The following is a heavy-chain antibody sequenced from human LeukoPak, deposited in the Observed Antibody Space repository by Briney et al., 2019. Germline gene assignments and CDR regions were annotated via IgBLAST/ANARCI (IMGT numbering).Heavy chain of an antibody. CDR2: IYSSGST. D-gene: IGHD3-10*01. CDR3: ARVRGNYYGSGPYYFDY. V-gene: IGHV4-4*07. J-gene: IGHJ4*02. Sequence: PSETLSLTCTVSGGSISSYYWTWIRQPAGKGLEWIGRIYSSGSTDYNPSLKSRVTISVDRSKNQFSLKLSSVTAADTAVYYCARVRGNYYGSGPYYFDYWGQGTLVTVSS. CDR1: GGSISSYY.